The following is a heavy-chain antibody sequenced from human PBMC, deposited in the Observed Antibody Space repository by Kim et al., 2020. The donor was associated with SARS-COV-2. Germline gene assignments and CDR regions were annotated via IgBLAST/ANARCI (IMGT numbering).Heavy chain of an antibody. J-gene: IGHJ4*02. D-gene: IGHD6-13*01. Sequence: SLNSRVTISVDTSKNQFSLKLSSVTAADTAVYYCARASIAAASPKYYFDYWGQGTLVTVSS. V-gene: IGHV4-59*12. CDR3: ARASIAAASPKYYFDY.